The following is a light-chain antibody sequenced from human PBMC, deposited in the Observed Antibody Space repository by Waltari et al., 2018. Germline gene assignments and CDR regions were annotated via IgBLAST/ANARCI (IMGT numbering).Light chain of an antibody. J-gene: IGLJ3*02. CDR1: SIAVGCFNF. Sequence: QSALTQPASVSGSPAQSITLSCTVTSIAVGCFNFVSWYQQPPGRSPKVLLYDVNKQSSGVCNRSSATKSGNTASLTISGLQAEDEAYYHSSSYTRNSTWVFGGGTRRTVL. V-gene: IGLV2-14*03. CDR2: DVN. CDR3: SSYTRNSTWV.